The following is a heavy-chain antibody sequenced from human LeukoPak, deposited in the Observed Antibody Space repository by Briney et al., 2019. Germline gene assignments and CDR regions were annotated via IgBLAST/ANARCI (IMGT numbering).Heavy chain of an antibody. V-gene: IGHV3-73*01. CDR1: GFSFSGSA. Sequence: GGSLKLSCAASGFSFSGSALHWVRQASGKGLEWVGRIRTKAHNYATVYNASVKGRFTISRDDSNNTAYLQMNSLRAEDTAVYYCAKGLGYFDRRVFDYWGQGTLVTVSS. D-gene: IGHD3-9*01. J-gene: IGHJ4*02. CDR2: IRTKAHNYAT. CDR3: AKGLGYFDRRVFDY.